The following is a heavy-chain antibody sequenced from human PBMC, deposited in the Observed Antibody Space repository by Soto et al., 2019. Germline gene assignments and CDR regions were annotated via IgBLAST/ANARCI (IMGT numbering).Heavy chain of an antibody. V-gene: IGHV3-23*01. CDR2: IIGSGGKT. D-gene: IGHD6-6*01. CDR1: GFTFSGYA. Sequence: GVSLRLSCAASGFTFSGYAITWVRQAPGKGPEWVATIIGSGGKTYYADSVKGRFTISRDNSKNTVYLQMNSLRAVDTAVYYCARDYLEYSSSSLYYYYFYGMDVWGQGTTVTVSS. J-gene: IGHJ6*02. CDR3: ARDYLEYSSSSLYYYYFYGMDV.